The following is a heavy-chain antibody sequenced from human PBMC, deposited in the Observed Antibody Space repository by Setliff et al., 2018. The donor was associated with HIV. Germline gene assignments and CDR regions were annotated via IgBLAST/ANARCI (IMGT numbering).Heavy chain of an antibody. V-gene: IGHV3-48*03. Sequence: LRLSCAASGFTFSNYEMNWVRQAPGKGLEWVSYISSSGTTIYYADSVKGRFTISSDNAKNSLYLQMNSLRAEDTAVYYCARPNYYDSSGSFDYWGQGTLVTVSS. J-gene: IGHJ4*02. CDR3: ARPNYYDSSGSFDY. D-gene: IGHD3-22*01. CDR2: ISSSGTTI. CDR1: GFTFSNYE.